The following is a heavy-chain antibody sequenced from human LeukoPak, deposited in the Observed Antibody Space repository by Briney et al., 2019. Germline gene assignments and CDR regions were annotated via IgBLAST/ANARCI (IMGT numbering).Heavy chain of an antibody. CDR3: ARLPIVGAVFDY. CDR1: GGSISSYY. J-gene: IGHJ4*02. CDR2: IYYSGST. V-gene: IGHV4-59*08. Sequence: SETLSLTCTVSGGSISSYYWSWIRQPPGKGLEWIGYIYYSGSTNYNPSLKSRVTISVDTSKNQFSLKLSSVTAAVTAVYYCARLPIVGAVFDYWGQGTLVTVSS. D-gene: IGHD1-26*01.